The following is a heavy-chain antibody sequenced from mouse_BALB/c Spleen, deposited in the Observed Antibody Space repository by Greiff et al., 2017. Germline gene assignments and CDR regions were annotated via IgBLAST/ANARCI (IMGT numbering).Heavy chain of an antibody. V-gene: IGHV1-54*01. D-gene: IGHD3-3*01. Sequence: QVQLQQSGAELVRPGTSVKVSCKASGYAFTNYLIEWVKQRPGQGLEWIGVINPGSGGTNYNEKFKGKATLTADKSSSTAYMQLSSLTSDDSAVYFCARQGDRYFDYWGQGTTLTVSS. J-gene: IGHJ2*01. CDR3: ARQGDRYFDY. CDR1: GYAFTNYL. CDR2: INPGSGGT.